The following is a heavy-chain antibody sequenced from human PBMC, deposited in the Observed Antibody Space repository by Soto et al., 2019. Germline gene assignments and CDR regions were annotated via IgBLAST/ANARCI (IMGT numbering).Heavy chain of an antibody. Sequence: GGSVRLSCAASGFTFSRYSLHWLRQAPGKGLEWVSSISSSSTYIYYADSLRGRLTIYRDNAKKSLYLQMNSLRAEDTAVYYCARAYYSGGSCYSGDLFDYWGQGTLFTVSS. J-gene: IGHJ4*02. V-gene: IGHV3-21*01. CDR1: GFTFSRYS. CDR2: ISSSSTYI. CDR3: ARAYYSGGSCYSGDLFDY. D-gene: IGHD2-15*01.